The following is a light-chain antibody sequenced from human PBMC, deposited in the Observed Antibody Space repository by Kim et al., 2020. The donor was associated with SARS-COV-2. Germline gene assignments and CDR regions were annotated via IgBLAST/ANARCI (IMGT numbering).Light chain of an antibody. CDR3: SSWASTTSYV. CDR2: DVH. CDR1: RLDVGGYNY. V-gene: IGLV2-14*03. J-gene: IGLJ1*01. Sequence: QSVLTQTASVSGSPGQSITISCTGTRLDVGGYNYVSWYQQHPGKAPKLMIYDVHNRPTGVSDRFSGSKSGNTASLTISGLQAEDEADYYCSSWASTTSYVFGTGTKVTVL.